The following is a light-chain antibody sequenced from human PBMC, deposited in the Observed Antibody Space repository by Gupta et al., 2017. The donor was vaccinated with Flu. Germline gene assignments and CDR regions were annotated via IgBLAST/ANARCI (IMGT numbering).Light chain of an antibody. J-gene: IGLJ3*02. CDR3: AAWDDSLSGRV. CDR1: SSNIGSNN. CDR2: SNN. Sequence: QALLPQPPSSAGPGQQRATTSSARSSSNIGSNNVYWYQQLPGTAPKLLIYSNNQRPSGVPDRFSGSKSGTSASLAISGLRSEDEADYYCAAWDDSLSGRVFGGGTKLTVL. V-gene: IGLV1-47*02.